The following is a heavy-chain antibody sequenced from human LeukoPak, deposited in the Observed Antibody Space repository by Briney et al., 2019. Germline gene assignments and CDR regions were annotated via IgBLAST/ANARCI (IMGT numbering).Heavy chain of an antibody. D-gene: IGHD4-17*01. CDR1: GYTLTELS. J-gene: IGHJ4*02. V-gene: IGHV1-24*01. CDR2: FDPEDGET. Sequence: ASVKVSCKVSGYTLTELSMHWVRQAPGKGLEWMGGFDPEDGETIYAQKFQGRVTMTEDTSTDTAYMELSSLRSEDTAVYYCATASDDYGDYGYWGQGTLATVSS. CDR3: ATASDDYGDYGY.